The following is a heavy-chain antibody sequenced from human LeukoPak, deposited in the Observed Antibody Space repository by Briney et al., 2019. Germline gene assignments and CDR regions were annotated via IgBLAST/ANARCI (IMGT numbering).Heavy chain of an antibody. J-gene: IGHJ6*02. D-gene: IGHD1-1*01. V-gene: IGHV3-48*01. CDR1: GFTFSTYS. CDR2: ISGTSSLI. CDR3: ARDIRRSSHDYYYGLDV. Sequence: GGSLRLSCAASGFTFSTYSMNWLRQAPGKGLEWVSYISGTSSLIYYADSVKGRFTISRDNAKNSLYLQMNSLRAEDTAMYYCARDIRRSSHDYYYGLDVWGQGATVTVSS.